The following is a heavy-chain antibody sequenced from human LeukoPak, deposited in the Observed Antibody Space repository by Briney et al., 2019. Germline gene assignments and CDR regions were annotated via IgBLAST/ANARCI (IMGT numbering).Heavy chain of an antibody. Sequence: PSETLSLTCTVSGGSISSSSYYWGWIRQPPGKGLEWIGSIFHRGGTYYNPSLQSRVTISVDTSKNQLSLNLRSLTAADTAVYYCAGTGGSYLSYFDYWGQGTLVTVSS. CDR2: IFHRGGT. CDR3: AGTGGSYLSYFDY. CDR1: GGSISSSSYY. J-gene: IGHJ4*02. D-gene: IGHD1-26*01. V-gene: IGHV4-39*07.